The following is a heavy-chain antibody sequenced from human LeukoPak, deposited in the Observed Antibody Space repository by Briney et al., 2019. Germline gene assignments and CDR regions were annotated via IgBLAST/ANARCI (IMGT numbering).Heavy chain of an antibody. J-gene: IGHJ5*02. V-gene: IGHV4-34*01. CDR3: AGERVVSDYNWFDP. D-gene: IGHD6-25*01. CDR1: GASFAGYS. Sequence: SETLSLTCAVHGASFAGYSWSWIRQSPGKGLEWIGEVNRVGYTIYNPSLKSRVNISIDTSTTQFSFRLSSVTVADKAVYFCAGERVVSDYNWFDPWGQGTLVTVSS. CDR2: VNRVGYT.